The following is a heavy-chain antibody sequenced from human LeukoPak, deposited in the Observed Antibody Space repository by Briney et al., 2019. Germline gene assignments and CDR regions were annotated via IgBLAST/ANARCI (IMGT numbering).Heavy chain of an antibody. CDR3: AKDPYGDSSGYYYDF. V-gene: IGHV3-53*05. D-gene: IGHD3-22*01. Sequence: GGSLRLSCAASGFTVSSNYMSWVRQAPGKGLEWVSVIYSGGSTYYADSVKGRFTISRDNSKNTLYLQMNSLRAEDTAVYYCAKDPYGDSSGYYYDFWGQGTLVTVSS. CDR2: IYSGGST. J-gene: IGHJ4*02. CDR1: GFTVSSNY.